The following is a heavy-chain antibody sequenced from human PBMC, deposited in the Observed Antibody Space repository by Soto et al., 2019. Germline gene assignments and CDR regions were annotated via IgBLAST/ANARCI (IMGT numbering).Heavy chain of an antibody. CDR2: INHSGST. D-gene: IGHD1-1*01. J-gene: IGHJ4*02. CDR1: GGSFSGYY. CDR3: ARGFRTTWTDY. Sequence: QVQLQQWGAGLLKPSETLSLTCAVYGGSFSGYYWSWIRQPPGKGLEWIGEINHSGSTTYNPSLKSRVTISVDTSKKQFSLKLSSVTAADTAVYYCARGFRTTWTDYWGQGALVTVSS. V-gene: IGHV4-34*01.